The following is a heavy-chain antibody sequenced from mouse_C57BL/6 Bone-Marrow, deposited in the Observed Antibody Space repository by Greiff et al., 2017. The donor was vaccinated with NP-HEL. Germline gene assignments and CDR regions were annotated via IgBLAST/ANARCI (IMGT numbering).Heavy chain of an antibody. CDR2: IHPISGST. Sequence: QVQLKQPGAELVKPGASVKLSCKASGYTFTSYWMHWVKQRPGQGLEWIGMIHPISGSTNYNEKFKSKATLTVDKSSSTAYMQLSSLTSEDSAVYYCARCTTVYYFDYWGQGTTLTVSS. CDR3: ARCTTVYYFDY. V-gene: IGHV1-64*01. J-gene: IGHJ2*01. D-gene: IGHD1-1*01. CDR1: GYTFTSYW.